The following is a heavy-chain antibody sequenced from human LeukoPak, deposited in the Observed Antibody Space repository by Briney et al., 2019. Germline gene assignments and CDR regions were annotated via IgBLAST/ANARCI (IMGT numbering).Heavy chain of an antibody. CDR1: GGSFSGYF. V-gene: IGHV4-59*03. CDR2: VYYNGRT. J-gene: IGHJ4*02. D-gene: IGHD5-18*01. CDR3: ARTYTSMVPLYLDS. Sequence: PSETLSLTCAVYGGSFSGYFWSWIRQPPGKGLEWLGHVYYNGRTNHHPSLNSRVTISVDTSKNRFSLNLISVTAADTAVYYCARTYTSMVPLYLDSWGQGTLVTVSS.